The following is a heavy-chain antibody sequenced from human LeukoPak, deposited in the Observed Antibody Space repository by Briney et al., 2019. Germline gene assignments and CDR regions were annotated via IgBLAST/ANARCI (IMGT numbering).Heavy chain of an antibody. V-gene: IGHV1-69*05. Sequence: SVKVSCKASGGTFSSYAISWVRQAPGQGLEWMGGIIPIFGTANYAQKFQGRVTITTDESTSTAYMELSSLRSEDTAVYYCARVRLITGTTSYYYYMDVWGKGTTVTVSS. CDR1: GGTFSSYA. D-gene: IGHD1-7*01. CDR3: ARVRLITGTTSYYYYMDV. J-gene: IGHJ6*03. CDR2: IIPIFGTA.